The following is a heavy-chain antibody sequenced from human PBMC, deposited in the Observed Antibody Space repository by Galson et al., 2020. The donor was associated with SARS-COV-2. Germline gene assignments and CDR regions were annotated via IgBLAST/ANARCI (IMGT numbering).Heavy chain of an antibody. V-gene: IGHV4-4*02. CDR3: ARLGDCSGGTCYSRGYNWFDP. CDR2: IHHSGNT. J-gene: IGHJ5*02. D-gene: IGHD2-15*01. CDR1: GGSVINTNW. Sequence: SETLSLTCAVSGGSVINTNWWTWVRQSPGKRLEWIGEIHHSGNTNYNPSLHSRVTISVDTSKNQFSLKLISVTAADTAVYFCARLGDCSGGTCYSRGYNWFDPWGQGTLVTVSS.